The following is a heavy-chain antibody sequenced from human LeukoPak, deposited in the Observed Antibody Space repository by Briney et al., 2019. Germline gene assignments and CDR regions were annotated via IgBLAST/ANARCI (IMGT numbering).Heavy chain of an antibody. CDR2: ICGSASST. J-gene: IGHJ4*02. Sequence: GGSLRVSCAASGFTFSNYAMCWVRQVLGEGLEWGSPICGSASSTYHADSVKGRFTISRDNSKNTLYLQMNSLRAEDTAVYYCAKGTQRHTAMVYFDYWGQGTLVTVSS. V-gene: IGHV3-23*01. D-gene: IGHD5-18*01. CDR1: GFTFSNYA. CDR3: AKGTQRHTAMVYFDY.